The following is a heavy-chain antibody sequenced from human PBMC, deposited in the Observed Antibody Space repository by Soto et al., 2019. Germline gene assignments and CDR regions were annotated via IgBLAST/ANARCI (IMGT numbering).Heavy chain of an antibody. Sequence: ETLSLTCTVSGFTFSSYAMSWVRQAPGKGLEWVSAISGSGGSTYYADSVKGRFTISRDNSKNTLYLQMNSLRAEDTAVYYCAKDPQYYYDSSGYPDYWGQGTLVTVSS. CDR1: GFTFSSYA. CDR3: AKDPQYYYDSSGYPDY. CDR2: ISGSGGST. V-gene: IGHV3-23*01. D-gene: IGHD3-22*01. J-gene: IGHJ4*02.